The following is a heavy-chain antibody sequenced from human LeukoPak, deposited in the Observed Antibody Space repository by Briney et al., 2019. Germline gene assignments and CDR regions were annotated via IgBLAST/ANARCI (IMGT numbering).Heavy chain of an antibody. D-gene: IGHD1-20*01. CDR1: GFPFSTYW. CDR2: IKEDGSEK. Sequence: GGSLRLSCAASGFPFSTYWMSWVRQAPGKGLEWVANIKEDGSEKYYVDSVKGRFTISRDNAKNSLYLQMNSLRAEDTAVYYCARDEYNWNVDAFDIWGQGTVVTVSS. CDR3: ARDEYNWNVDAFDI. V-gene: IGHV3-7*01. J-gene: IGHJ3*02.